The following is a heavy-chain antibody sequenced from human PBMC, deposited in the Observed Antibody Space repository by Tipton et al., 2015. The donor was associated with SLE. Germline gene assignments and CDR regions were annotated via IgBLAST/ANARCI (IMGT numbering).Heavy chain of an antibody. J-gene: IGHJ4*02. CDR3: AKDLSKYGETGDY. CDR2: IRYDGSNK. D-gene: IGHD1-14*01. Sequence: QLVQSGGGVVQPGRSLRLSCAASGFTFSSYGMHWVRQAPGKGLEWVAFIRYDGSNKYYADSVKGRFTISRDNSKNTLYLQMNSLRAEDTAVYYCAKDLSKYGETGDYWGQGTLVTVSS. V-gene: IGHV3-30*02. CDR1: GFTFSSYG.